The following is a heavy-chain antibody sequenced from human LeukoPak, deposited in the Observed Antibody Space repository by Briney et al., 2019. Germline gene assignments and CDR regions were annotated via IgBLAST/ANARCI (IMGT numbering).Heavy chain of an antibody. D-gene: IGHD3-10*01. Sequence: SETLSLTCAVYGVSFSGYYWSWIRQPPGKGLEWIGEINHSGSTNYNPSLKSRVTISVDTSKNQFSLKLSSVTAADTAVYYCARSGPSLWFGELFTPRAFDIWGQGTMVTVPS. CDR1: GVSFSGYY. V-gene: IGHV4-34*01. J-gene: IGHJ3*02. CDR3: ARSGPSLWFGELFTPRAFDI. CDR2: INHSGST.